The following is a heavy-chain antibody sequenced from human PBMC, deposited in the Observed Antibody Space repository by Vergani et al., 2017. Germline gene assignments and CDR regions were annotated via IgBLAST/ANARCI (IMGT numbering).Heavy chain of an antibody. CDR1: GFTFSSYS. CDR3: ARGRDCSSTSCYLLSYFDY. J-gene: IGHJ4*02. D-gene: IGHD2-2*01. V-gene: IGHV3-48*01. CDR2: ISSSSSTI. Sequence: EVQLVESGGGLVQPGGSLRLSCAASGFTFSSYSMNWVRQAPGKGQEWVSYISSSSSTIYYADSVKGRFTISRDNAKNSLYLQMNSLRAEDTAVYYCARGRDCSSTSCYLLSYFDYGGQGTLVTVSS.